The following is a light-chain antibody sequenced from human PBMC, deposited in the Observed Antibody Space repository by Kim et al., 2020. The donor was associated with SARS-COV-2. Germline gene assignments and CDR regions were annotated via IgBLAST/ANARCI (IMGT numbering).Light chain of an antibody. CDR1: SRDVGGYNY. Sequence: GQSITSSCSGTSRDVGGYNYVSWYQQHPGKAPQLMIYDVDRRPLGVSNRFSGSKSGSTASLTISGLQAEDEADYYCSSYTSSKTWVFGGGTQLTVL. CDR3: SSYTSSKTWV. J-gene: IGLJ3*02. V-gene: IGLV2-14*03. CDR2: DVD.